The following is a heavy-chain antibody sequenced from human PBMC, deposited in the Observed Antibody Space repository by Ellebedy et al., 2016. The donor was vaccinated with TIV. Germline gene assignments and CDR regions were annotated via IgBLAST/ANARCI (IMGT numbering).Heavy chain of an antibody. CDR3: AKDRITLVRDFDS. J-gene: IGHJ5*01. D-gene: IGHD3-10*01. CDR1: GFTFSGYG. CDR2: ISRSGGST. V-gene: IGHV3-23*01. Sequence: GGSLRLXXAASGFTFSGYGMSWVRQAPGKGLEWVSGISRSGGSTYYADSVKGRFTISRDNSKNTVFLQMTSLRPEDTARYFCAKDRITLVRDFDSWGLGTLVTVSS.